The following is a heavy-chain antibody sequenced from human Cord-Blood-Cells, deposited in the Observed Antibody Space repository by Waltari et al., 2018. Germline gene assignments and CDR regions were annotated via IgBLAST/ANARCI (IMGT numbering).Heavy chain of an antibody. Sequence: QVQLVQSGAEVKKPGSSVKVSCKASGGTFSSYAISWVRQAPGKGPEVMGGIIPIFGTANYAQNFQGRVTITADESTSTAYMELSSLRSEDTAVYYCAREKNLKGIAARNYYYYMDVWGKGTTVTVSS. V-gene: IGHV1-69*01. CDR3: AREKNLKGIAARNYYYYMDV. CDR1: GGTFSSYA. D-gene: IGHD6-6*01. CDR2: IIPIFGTA. J-gene: IGHJ6*03.